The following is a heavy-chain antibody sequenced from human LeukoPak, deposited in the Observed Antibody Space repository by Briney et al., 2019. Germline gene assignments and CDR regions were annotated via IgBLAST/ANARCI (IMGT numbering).Heavy chain of an antibody. CDR2: VSFSGST. CDR1: GGSINSYY. D-gene: IGHD5-24*01. CDR3: TRDRRDGYNYVDI. J-gene: IGHJ4*02. Sequence: SETLSLTCTVSGGSINSYYWSWIRQPPGKGLEWIAFVSFSGSTDYNPSLKSRVTVSVDTSKNQFSLKLSSVTAADTAVYYCTRDRRDGYNYVDIWSQGTLVTVSS. V-gene: IGHV4-59*01.